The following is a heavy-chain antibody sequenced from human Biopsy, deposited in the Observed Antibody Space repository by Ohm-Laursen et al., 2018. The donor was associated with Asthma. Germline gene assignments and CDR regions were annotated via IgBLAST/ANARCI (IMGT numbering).Heavy chain of an antibody. CDR2: IKHDGSEK. V-gene: IGHV3-7*03. Sequence: SLRLSCAASGFTFGDCWMSWVRQVPGKGLEWVANIKHDGSEKNHVDSLKGRFTISRDNAKNSLYLQMNSLRAEDTAVYYCARGDSSNWSHYYFDYWGQGTLVTVSS. CDR1: GFTFGDCW. J-gene: IGHJ4*02. CDR3: ARGDSSNWSHYYFDY. D-gene: IGHD3-22*01.